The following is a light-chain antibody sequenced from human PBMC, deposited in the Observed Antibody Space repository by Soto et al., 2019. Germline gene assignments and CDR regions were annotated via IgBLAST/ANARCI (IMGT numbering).Light chain of an antibody. J-gene: IGKJ4*01. CDR2: GAS. CDR1: QSVSSN. V-gene: IGKV3-15*01. CDR3: QQYNNWPPLT. Sequence: EIVMTQSPATLSVSPGERATLSCRASQSVSSNLAWYQQKPGQAPRLLIYGASPMATGIPARFSGSGSGTEFTLTISSLQSEDFAVYYCQQYNNWPPLTFGGGTKLQSK.